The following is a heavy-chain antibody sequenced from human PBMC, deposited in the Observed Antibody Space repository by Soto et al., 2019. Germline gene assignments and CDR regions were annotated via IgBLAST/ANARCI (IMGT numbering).Heavy chain of an antibody. CDR1: GGTFSSYT. V-gene: IGHV1-69*04. D-gene: IGHD3-10*01. J-gene: IGHJ5*02. CDR2: IIPILGIA. Sequence: GASVKVSCKASGGTFSSYTISWVRQAPGQGLEWMGRIIPILGIANYAQKFQGRVTMTRDTFTSTVYMELSSLRSEDTAVYYCARDPIFRITMVRGVIITDANWFDPWGQGTLVTVSS. CDR3: ARDPIFRITMVRGVIITDANWFDP.